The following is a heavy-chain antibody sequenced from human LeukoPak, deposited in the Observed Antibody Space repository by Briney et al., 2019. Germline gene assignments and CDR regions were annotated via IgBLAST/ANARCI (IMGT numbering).Heavy chain of an antibody. J-gene: IGHJ4*02. Sequence: GESLNISCKGSGYSFTSYWITWVRQMPGKGLEWMGRIDPSESYTNYSPSFQGHVTIPADKSITTAYLQWSSLKASDTAMYYCARLEGGVIVDYWGQGTLVTVSS. D-gene: IGHD3-16*02. CDR3: ARLEGGVIVDY. CDR2: IDPSESYT. CDR1: GYSFTSYW. V-gene: IGHV5-10-1*01.